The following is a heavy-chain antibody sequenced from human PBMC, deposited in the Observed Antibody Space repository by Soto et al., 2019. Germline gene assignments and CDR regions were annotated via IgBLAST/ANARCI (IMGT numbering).Heavy chain of an antibody. D-gene: IGHD3-10*01. V-gene: IGHV1-8*01. Sequence: ASVKVSCKASGYTFTSYDINWVRQATGQGLEWMGWMNPNSGNTGYAQKFQGRVTMTRNTSISTAYMELSSLRSEDTAVYYCARDQYYYGSGSSLGGTDYWGQGILVTVSS. J-gene: IGHJ4*02. CDR2: MNPNSGNT. CDR3: ARDQYYYGSGSSLGGTDY. CDR1: GYTFTSYD.